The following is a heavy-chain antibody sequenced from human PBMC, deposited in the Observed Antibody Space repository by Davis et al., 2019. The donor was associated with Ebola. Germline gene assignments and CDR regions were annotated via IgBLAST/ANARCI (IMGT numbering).Heavy chain of an antibody. V-gene: IGHV3-11*01. CDR1: GFTVSDYY. CDR2: ISSSGSTI. J-gene: IGHJ4*02. CDR3: ARYLTGYYPNDY. Sequence: GESLKISCAASGFTVSDYYMSWIRQAPGKGLEWVSYISSSGSTIYYADSVKGRFTISRDNAKNSLYLQMNSLRAEDTAVYYCARYLTGYYPNDYWGQGTLVTVSS. D-gene: IGHD3-9*01.